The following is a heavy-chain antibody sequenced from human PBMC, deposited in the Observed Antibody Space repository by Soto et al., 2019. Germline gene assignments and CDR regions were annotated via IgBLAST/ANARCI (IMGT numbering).Heavy chain of an antibody. D-gene: IGHD3-3*01. CDR2: FYYSGST. CDR3: HSRYYDFWSGYLDY. Sequence: PWETLSRTCTVFGGSISRYYWIWIRRPPGEGLEWMGFFYYSGSTNYNPSLKSRVTISVDTSKNQFSLKLSCVTAADTAVDYCHSRYYDFWSGYLDYWGQRTLVTVSS. J-gene: IGHJ4*02. V-gene: IGHV4-59*01. CDR1: GGSISRYY.